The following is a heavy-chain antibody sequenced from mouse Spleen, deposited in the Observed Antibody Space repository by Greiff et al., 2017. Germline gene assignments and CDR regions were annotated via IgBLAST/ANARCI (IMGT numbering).Heavy chain of an antibody. Sequence: QVQLQQPGAELVRPGTSVKLSCKASGYTFTSYWMHWVKQRPGQGLEWIGVIDPSDSYTNYNQKFKGKATLTVDTSSSTAYMQLSSLTSEDSAVYYCGPYYGNYPFAYWGQGTLVTGSA. CDR2: IDPSDSYT. CDR3: GPYYGNYPFAY. J-gene: IGHJ3*01. V-gene: IGHV1-59*01. CDR1: GYTFTSYW. D-gene: IGHD2-10*01.